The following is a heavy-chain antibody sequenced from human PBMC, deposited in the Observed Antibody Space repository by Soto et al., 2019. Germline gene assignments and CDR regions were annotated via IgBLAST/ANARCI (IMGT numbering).Heavy chain of an antibody. Sequence: QLQLQESGPGLVKPSETLSLTCTVSGGSISSSSYYWGWIRQPPGKGLEWIGSIYYSGSTYYNPSLKSRVTISVDTSKNHFSLKLSSVTAADTAVYYCARHVPYYYDSSGYYYYPSGAFDIWGQGTMVTVSS. J-gene: IGHJ3*02. CDR1: GGSISSSSYY. CDR2: IYYSGST. V-gene: IGHV4-39*01. D-gene: IGHD3-22*01. CDR3: ARHVPYYYDSSGYYYYPSGAFDI.